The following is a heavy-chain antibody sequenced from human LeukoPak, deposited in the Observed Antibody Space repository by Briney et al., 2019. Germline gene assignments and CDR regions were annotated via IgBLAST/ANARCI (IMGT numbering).Heavy chain of an antibody. CDR3: ARAEPAPPQLVMY. V-gene: IGHV1-2*02. Sequence: ASVKVSCKASGYTFTGYYMHWVRQAPGQGLEWMGWINPNSGGTNYARKFQGRVTMTRDTSISTAYMELSRLRSDDTAVYYCARAEPAPPQLVMYWGQGTLVTVSS. CDR2: INPNSGGT. CDR1: GYTFTGYY. J-gene: IGHJ4*02. D-gene: IGHD6-13*01.